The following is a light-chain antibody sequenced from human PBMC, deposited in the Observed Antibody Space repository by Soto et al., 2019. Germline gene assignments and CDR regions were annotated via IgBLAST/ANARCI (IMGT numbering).Light chain of an antibody. CDR3: SSWDDSLNGVL. Sequence: QSVLTQSPSASWTPGQRVTISCSGSSSNIGRNTVSWYRQLPGSAPKLLIYTNNQRPSGVPDRFSGSKSGTSASLANSGLQCEDEADYYCSSWDDSLNGVLFGGGTKLTVL. J-gene: IGLJ2*01. CDR2: TNN. CDR1: SSNIGRNT. V-gene: IGLV1-44*01.